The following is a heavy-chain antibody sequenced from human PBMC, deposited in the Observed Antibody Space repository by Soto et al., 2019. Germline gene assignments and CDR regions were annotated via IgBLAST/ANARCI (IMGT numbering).Heavy chain of an antibody. CDR2: ISGSGGST. D-gene: IGHD2-15*01. J-gene: IGHJ5*02. Sequence: GGSLRLSCAASGFTFSSYAMSWVRQAPGKGLEWVSAISGSGGSTYYADSVKGRFTISRDNSKNTLYLQMNSLRAEDTAVYYCAKDLIVVVVAASAPNWFDPWGQGTLVTVSS. CDR3: AKDLIVVVVAASAPNWFDP. V-gene: IGHV3-23*01. CDR1: GFTFSSYA.